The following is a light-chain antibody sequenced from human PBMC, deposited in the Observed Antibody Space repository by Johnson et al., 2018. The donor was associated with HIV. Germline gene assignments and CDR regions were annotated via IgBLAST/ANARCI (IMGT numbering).Light chain of an antibody. Sequence: QSVLTQPPSVSAAPGQKVTISCSGSSSNIGNNYVSWYQQLPGTAPKLLIYEKNKRPSGIPDRFSGSKSGTSATLGITGLQTGDAADYYCGTWDSSLSAEVFGTGTKVSFL. CDR3: GTWDSSLSAEV. V-gene: IGLV1-51*02. J-gene: IGLJ1*01. CDR1: SSNIGNNY. CDR2: EKN.